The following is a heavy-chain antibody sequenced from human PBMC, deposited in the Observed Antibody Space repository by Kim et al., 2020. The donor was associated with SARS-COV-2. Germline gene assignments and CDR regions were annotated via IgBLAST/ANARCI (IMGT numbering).Heavy chain of an antibody. Sequence: GGSLRLSCAASGFTFSSYGMHWVRQAPGKGLEWVAIISYDGSNKYYADSVKGRFTISRDNSKNTLYLQMNSLRAEDTAVYYCAKDRGYPVVGPKGWMAYYYYGMDVWGQGTTVTVSS. CDR2: ISYDGSNK. V-gene: IGHV3-30*18. J-gene: IGHJ6*02. CDR3: AKDRGYPVVGPKGWMAYYYYGMDV. D-gene: IGHD2-2*01. CDR1: GFTFSSYG.